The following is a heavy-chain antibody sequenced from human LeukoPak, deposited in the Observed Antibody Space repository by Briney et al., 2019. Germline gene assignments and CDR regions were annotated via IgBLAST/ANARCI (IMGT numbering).Heavy chain of an antibody. D-gene: IGHD3-22*01. V-gene: IGHV3-23*01. J-gene: IGHJ4*02. CDR3: AKPFYYYDNSGYSHGDY. CDR1: GFTFSSYS. Sequence: PGGSLRLSCAASGFTFSSYSMNWVRQAPGKGLEWVSDISDSGVFTYYADSVKGRFTISRDNSKNTLYLQMNSLRAEDTALYYCAKPFYYYDNSGYSHGDYWGQGTLVTVS. CDR2: ISDSGVFT.